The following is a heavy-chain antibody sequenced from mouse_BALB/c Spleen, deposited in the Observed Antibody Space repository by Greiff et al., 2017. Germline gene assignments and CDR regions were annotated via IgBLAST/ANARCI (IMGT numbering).Heavy chain of an antibody. Sequence: VQLQQSGAELVRPGVSVKISCKGSGYTFTDYAMHWVKQSHAKSLEWIGVISTYYGDASYNQKFKGKATMTVDKSSSTAYMELARLTSEASAIYYCARVYVNWFAYWGQGTLVTVSA. CDR3: ARVYVNWFAY. CDR1: GYTFTDYA. V-gene: IGHV1S137*01. D-gene: IGHD1-1*01. CDR2: ISTYYGDA. J-gene: IGHJ3*01.